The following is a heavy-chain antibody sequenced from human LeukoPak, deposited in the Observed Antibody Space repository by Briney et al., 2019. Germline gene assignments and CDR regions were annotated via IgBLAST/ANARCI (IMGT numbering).Heavy chain of an antibody. Sequence: GGSLRLSCAASGFTFNTYSMNWVRRAPGKGLEWVSSISTSSIYIYYADSVKGRFTISRDNAKNSLYLQMNSLRAEDTAVYYCARKAVAGNHYYYYYMDVWGKGTTVTVSS. V-gene: IGHV3-21*01. CDR2: ISTSSIYI. CDR1: GFTFNTYS. D-gene: IGHD6-19*01. CDR3: ARKAVAGNHYYYYYMDV. J-gene: IGHJ6*03.